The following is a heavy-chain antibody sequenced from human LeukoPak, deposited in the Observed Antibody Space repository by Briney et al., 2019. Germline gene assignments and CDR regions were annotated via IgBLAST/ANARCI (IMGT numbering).Heavy chain of an antibody. V-gene: IGHV3-23*01. CDR1: GFTFSTCA. CDR3: AKSPDIAVTDDFDY. J-gene: IGHJ4*02. D-gene: IGHD6-19*01. Sequence: GGSLRLSCSASGFTFSTCAMSWVRQAPGKGLEWVSGISGSGANTYYADSVKGRFTISRDNSKNTLFLQMNSLRAEDTAVYYCAKSPDIAVTDDFDYWGQGTMVTVSS. CDR2: ISGSGANT.